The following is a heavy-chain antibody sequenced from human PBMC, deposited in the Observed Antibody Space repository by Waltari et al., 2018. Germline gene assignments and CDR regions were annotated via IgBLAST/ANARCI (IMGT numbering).Heavy chain of an antibody. CDR2: INPNSGGT. V-gene: IGHV1-2*02. Sequence: QVQLVQSGAEVKKPGASVKVSCKASGYTFTDYYIHWVRQAPGQGLEWMGLINPNSGGTNYAQKCQGRVTMTRDTSISTAYMELSRLRSDDTAVYFCAGGRGGRNWFDPWGQGTLVTVSS. CDR1: GYTFTDYY. J-gene: IGHJ5*02. D-gene: IGHD1-26*01. CDR3: AGGRGGRNWFDP.